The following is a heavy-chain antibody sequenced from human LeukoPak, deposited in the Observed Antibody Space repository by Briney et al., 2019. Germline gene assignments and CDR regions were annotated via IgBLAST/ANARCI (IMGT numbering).Heavy chain of an antibody. CDR2: IDPSSTYI. D-gene: IGHD2-2*01. CDR1: GFTFRSYS. J-gene: IGHJ4*02. Sequence: GGSLRLSCAASGFTFRSYSMNWVRQAPGKGLEWVSAIDPSSTYIYYADSVKGRFTISRDNAENSLYLQMNSLRVEDTAVYYCARAPTVLVGYCSSSSCQADYWGQGTLVTVSS. CDR3: ARAPTVLVGYCSSSSCQADY. V-gene: IGHV3-21*01.